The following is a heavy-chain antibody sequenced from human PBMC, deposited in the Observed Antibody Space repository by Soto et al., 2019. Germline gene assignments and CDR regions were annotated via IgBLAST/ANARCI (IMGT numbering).Heavy chain of an antibody. J-gene: IGHJ4*02. CDR2: ISAYNGNT. V-gene: IGHV1-18*01. CDR3: ARDAPPEDY. CDR1: GYTFTSYA. Sequence: QVQLVQSGAEVKKPGASVKVSCKASGYTFTSYAISWVRQAPGQGLEWMGWISAYNGNTNYAQKLQGRVTMTTDTTTTTAYMELTSLSSDATAAYYCARDAPPEDYWGQGTLVTVSS.